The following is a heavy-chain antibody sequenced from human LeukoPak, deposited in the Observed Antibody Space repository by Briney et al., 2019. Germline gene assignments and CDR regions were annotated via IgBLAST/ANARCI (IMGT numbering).Heavy chain of an antibody. CDR2: INPSGGST. CDR3: ASGDLGTGTFDY. Sequence: ASVKVSCKASGYTFTSYYMHWVRRAPGQGLEWMGIINPSGGSTSYAQKFQGRVTMTRDTSTSTVYMELSSLRSEDTAVYYCASGDLGTGTFDYWGQGTLVTVSS. D-gene: IGHD1/OR15-1a*01. CDR1: GYTFTSYY. V-gene: IGHV1-46*01. J-gene: IGHJ4*02.